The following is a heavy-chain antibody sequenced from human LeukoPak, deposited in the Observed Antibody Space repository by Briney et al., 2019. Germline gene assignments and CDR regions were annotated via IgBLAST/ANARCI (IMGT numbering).Heavy chain of an antibody. Sequence: GGSLRLSCAASGFTFSSYWMSWVRQAPGKGLEWVANINKDGGEKYHVDSVKGRFTISRDNAKNSLYLQMNSLRADDTAVYYCVKDSPPRYSGSPPAYWGQGTLVTVSS. CDR3: VKDSPPRYSGSPPAY. CDR1: GFTFSSYW. V-gene: IGHV3-7*03. CDR2: INKDGGEK. J-gene: IGHJ4*02. D-gene: IGHD1-26*01.